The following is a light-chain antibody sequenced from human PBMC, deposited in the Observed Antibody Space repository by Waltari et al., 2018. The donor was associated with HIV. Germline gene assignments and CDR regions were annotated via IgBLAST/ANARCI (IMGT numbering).Light chain of an antibody. CDR3: QSYDTSLSGSV. Sequence: QSVLTQPPSVSGAPGQRVTIPCTGSSPHLGARARFDVPWSQQLPGPAPKLLIHGNNNRPAGVPDRFSGSKSGASASLAITGLQAEDEADYYCQSYDTSLSGSVFGGGTKLTVL. CDR1: SPHLGARARFD. V-gene: IGLV1-40*01. CDR2: GNN. J-gene: IGLJ3*02.